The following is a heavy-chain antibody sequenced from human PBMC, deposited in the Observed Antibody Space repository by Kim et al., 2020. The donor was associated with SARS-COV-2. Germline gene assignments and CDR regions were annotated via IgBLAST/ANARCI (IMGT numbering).Heavy chain of an antibody. V-gene: IGHV3-11*06. CDR3: ARDYTTRDSSSWYDALDI. Sequence: VKGRFTISGDNAQNSLYLQMNSLRAEDTAVYYCARDYTTRDSSSWYDALDIWGQGTTVTVSS. D-gene: IGHD6-13*01. J-gene: IGHJ3*02.